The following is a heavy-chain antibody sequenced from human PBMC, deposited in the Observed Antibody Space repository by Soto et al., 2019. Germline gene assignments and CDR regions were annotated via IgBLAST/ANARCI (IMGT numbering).Heavy chain of an antibody. V-gene: IGHV2-5*02. Sequence: SGPTLVNPTQTLTLTCTLSGFSLSTNGVGVGWIRQPPGKALEWLALIYWDDSKHYSPSLNSRLTITKNTSRNLVVLTMTNMDPVDTATYYCAKKGAGAYILGYWGQGTLVTVSS. D-gene: IGHD4-17*01. CDR2: IYWDDSK. J-gene: IGHJ4*02. CDR3: AKKGAGAYILGY. CDR1: GFSLSTNGVG.